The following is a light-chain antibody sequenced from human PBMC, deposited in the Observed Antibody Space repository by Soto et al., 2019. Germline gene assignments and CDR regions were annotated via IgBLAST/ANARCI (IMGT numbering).Light chain of an antibody. V-gene: IGKV2-28*01. CDR3: MQALQRYT. CDR1: QSLLHSNGYNY. J-gene: IGKJ2*01. Sequence: DIVMTQSPLSLPVTPGEPASISCRSSQSLLHSNGYNYLDWYLQKPGQSPQLLIYLGSNRASGVPDRFSGSGSGTDFTLKISRVEAEDVGVYYYMQALQRYTFGQGTKLEIK. CDR2: LGS.